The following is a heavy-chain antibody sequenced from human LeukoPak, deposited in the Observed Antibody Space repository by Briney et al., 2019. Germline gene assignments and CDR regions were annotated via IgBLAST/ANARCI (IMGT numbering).Heavy chain of an antibody. CDR3: ARGLDDVLLWFGELFSSHNWFDP. Sequence: APVKVSCKASGYTFTSYGINWVRQATGQGLEWMGWMNPNSGNTGYAQKFQGRVTMTRNTSISTAYMELSSLRSEDTAVYYCARGLDDVLLWFGELFSSHNWFDPWGQGTLVTVSS. CDR2: MNPNSGNT. V-gene: IGHV1-8*01. J-gene: IGHJ5*02. CDR1: GYTFTSYG. D-gene: IGHD3-10*01.